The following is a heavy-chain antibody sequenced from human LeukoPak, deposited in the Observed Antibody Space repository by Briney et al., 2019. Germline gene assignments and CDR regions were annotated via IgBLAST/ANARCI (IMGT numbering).Heavy chain of an antibody. V-gene: IGHV4-59*01. J-gene: IGHJ5*02. CDR1: GDSIKSND. CDR2: VHGDGTT. CDR3: VRVVRGAVTSNWFDP. Sequence: KPSETLSLTCNVSGDSIKSNDWTWIRQPPGRGLEWMGFVHGDGTTNYSPSLNSRVTISIDTSENEFSLRLSSVTAADTAVYYCVRVVRGAVTSNWFDPWGQGIPVTVSS. D-gene: IGHD4-17*01.